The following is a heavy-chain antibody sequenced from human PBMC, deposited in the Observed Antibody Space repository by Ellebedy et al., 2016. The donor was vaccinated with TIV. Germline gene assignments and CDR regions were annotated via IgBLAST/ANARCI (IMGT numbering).Heavy chain of an antibody. CDR1: GFSFSRHW. J-gene: IGHJ4*02. Sequence: GESLKISCAGSGFSFSRHWMHWVRQAPGKGLVWLSRINADGTATNYADSVKGRFTISRDNSKNILYLQMNSPRAEDAALYYCVKGGDYDRPDDWGQGTLVTVSS. CDR3: VKGGDYDRPDD. D-gene: IGHD4-17*01. CDR2: INADGTAT. V-gene: IGHV3-74*01.